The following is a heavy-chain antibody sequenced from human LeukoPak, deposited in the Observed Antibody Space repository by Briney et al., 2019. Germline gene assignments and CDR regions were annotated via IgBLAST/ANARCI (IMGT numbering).Heavy chain of an antibody. CDR2: TWSKAYAGPP. J-gene: IGHJ3*02. CDR1: SFTLGDYA. CDR3: ARNAREPDM. D-gene: IGHD1-14*01. V-gene: IGHV3-49*04. Sequence: PGRSLRLTCATSSFTLGDYALSWVRQAPGQGLEWVVFTWSKAYAGPPEYAASVKGRFSISRDGSKTIFYLQMNTLKTEDTAMYYCARNAREPDMCGQGTMVTVSS.